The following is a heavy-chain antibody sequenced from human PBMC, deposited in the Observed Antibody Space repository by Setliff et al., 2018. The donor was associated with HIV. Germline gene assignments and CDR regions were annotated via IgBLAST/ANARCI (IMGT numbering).Heavy chain of an antibody. Sequence: SVKVSCKASGGAFSGYALSWVRQAPGQGLEWMGGLIPILGIAQYAQKFHGRVTISADTSTTTAYMEVSSLRSEDTAVYYCAKGYYHDSRGYPTGPAFDIWGQGTMVTVSS. J-gene: IGHJ3*02. D-gene: IGHD3-22*01. CDR2: LIPILGIA. V-gene: IGHV1-69*10. CDR3: AKGYYHDSRGYPTGPAFDI. CDR1: GGAFSGYA.